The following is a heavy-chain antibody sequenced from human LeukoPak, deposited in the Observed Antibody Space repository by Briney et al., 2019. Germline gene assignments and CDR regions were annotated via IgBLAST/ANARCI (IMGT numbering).Heavy chain of an antibody. V-gene: IGHV3-48*04. J-gene: IGHJ4*02. CDR3: ARVGPYYYDSSLDY. Sequence: GGSLRLSCAASGFTFSSYSMNWVRQAPGKGLEWVSYISSSGSTIYYADSVKGRFTISRDNAKNSLYLQMNSLRAEDTAVYYCARVGPYYYDSSLDYWGQGTLVTVSS. CDR1: GFTFSSYS. D-gene: IGHD3-22*01. CDR2: ISSSGSTI.